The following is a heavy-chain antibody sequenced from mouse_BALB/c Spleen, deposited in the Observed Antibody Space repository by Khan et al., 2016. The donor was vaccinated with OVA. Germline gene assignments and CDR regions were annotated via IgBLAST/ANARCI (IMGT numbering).Heavy chain of an antibody. CDR3: ARGEGYYGNPYAMDY. D-gene: IGHD2-1*01. V-gene: IGHV5-6-4*01. Sequence: DVQLVESGGGLVKPGGSLKLSCAASGFTFSSYTMSWVRQTPEKRLEWVATISSGGTYIYYLDSVEGRFTISRDNAKTTLYLQMTSLKSEDTAMYYCARGEGYYGNPYAMDYWGQGTSVTVAS. CDR1: GFTFSSYT. CDR2: ISSGGTYI. J-gene: IGHJ4*01.